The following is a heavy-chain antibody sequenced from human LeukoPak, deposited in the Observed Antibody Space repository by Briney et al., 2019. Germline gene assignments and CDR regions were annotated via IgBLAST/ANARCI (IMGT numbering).Heavy chain of an antibody. D-gene: IGHD3-10*01. CDR1: GFTFSSYG. J-gene: IGHJ4*02. Sequence: GGSLRLSCAASGFTFSSYGMHWVRQAPGKGLEWVAVIWYDGSNKYYADSVKGRFTISRDNSKNTLYLQMNSLRAEDTAVYYCAKGRIRGVIITYFDYWGQGTLVTVSS. CDR3: AKGRIRGVIITYFDY. V-gene: IGHV3-30*02. CDR2: IWYDGSNK.